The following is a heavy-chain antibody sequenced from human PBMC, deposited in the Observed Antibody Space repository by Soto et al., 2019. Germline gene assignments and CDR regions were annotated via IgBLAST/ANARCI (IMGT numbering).Heavy chain of an antibody. CDR1: GYTFTSYY. D-gene: IGHD2-15*01. Sequence: QVQLVQSGAEVKKPGASVKVSCKASGYTFTSYYMHWVRQAPGQGLEWMGIINPSGGSTSYAQKFQGRVTMTRDTSTSTVYMELSSLRSEDTAVYYCARGGHRFYCSGGSCSYYFDYWGQGTLVTVSS. V-gene: IGHV1-46*01. CDR3: ARGGHRFYCSGGSCSYYFDY. J-gene: IGHJ4*02. CDR2: INPSGGST.